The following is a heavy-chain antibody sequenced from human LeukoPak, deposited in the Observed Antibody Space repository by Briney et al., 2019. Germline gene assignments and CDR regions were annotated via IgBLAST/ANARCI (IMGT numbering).Heavy chain of an antibody. Sequence: GGSLRLSCAASGFTFSSYAMNWVRQAPGKGLEWVSVISGSGGSTYYADSVKGRFTISRDNSENTLYLQMNSLRAEDTAVYYCAKGSSGSYSEFDYWGQGILVTVSS. CDR2: ISGSGGST. CDR3: AKGSSGSYSEFDY. J-gene: IGHJ4*02. D-gene: IGHD3-10*01. CDR1: GFTFSSYA. V-gene: IGHV3-23*01.